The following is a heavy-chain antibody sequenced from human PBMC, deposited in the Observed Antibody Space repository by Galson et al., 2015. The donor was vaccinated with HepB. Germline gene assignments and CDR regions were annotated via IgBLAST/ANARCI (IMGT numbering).Heavy chain of an antibody. D-gene: IGHD5-12*01. V-gene: IGHV4-34*01. CDR1: GGSFSDSS. Sequence: LSLTCAVYGGSFSDSSWHWLRQPPGKGLEWIGEINHSGSTNYKPSLKSRVTMSVDTSRNQFSLKLNSVTAPDTAVYYFARGGHTVATMYYWFDSWGQGTLVTVSS. J-gene: IGHJ5*01. CDR3: ARGGHTVATMYYWFDS. CDR2: INHSGST.